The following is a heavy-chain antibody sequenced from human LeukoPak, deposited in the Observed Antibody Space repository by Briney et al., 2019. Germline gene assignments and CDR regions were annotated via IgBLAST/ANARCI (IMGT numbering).Heavy chain of an antibody. J-gene: IGHJ4*02. D-gene: IGHD5-18*01. CDR1: GYTFTGYY. CDR3: ARAGEGDSYGLLTLNYGY. Sequence: ASVKVSCKASGYTFTGYYMHWVRQAPGQGLEWMGWINPNSGGTNYAQKFQGRVTMTRDTSISTAYMELSRLRSDDTAVYYCARAGEGDSYGLLTLNYGYWGQGTLVTVSS. V-gene: IGHV1-2*02. CDR2: INPNSGGT.